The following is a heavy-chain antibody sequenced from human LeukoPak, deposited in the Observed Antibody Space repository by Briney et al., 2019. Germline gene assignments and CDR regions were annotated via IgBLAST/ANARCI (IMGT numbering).Heavy chain of an antibody. J-gene: IGHJ6*03. CDR2: INPNSGGT. CDR3: ARDILSTTAGYYYYYMDV. CDR1: GYTFTGYY. Sequence: VASVKVSCKASGYTFTGYYMHWVRQAPGQGLEWMGWINPNSGGTNYAQKFQGRVTMTRDTSISTAYMELSRLRSDDTAVYYCARDILSTTAGYYYYYMDVWGKGTTVTVSS. D-gene: IGHD4-17*01. V-gene: IGHV1-2*02.